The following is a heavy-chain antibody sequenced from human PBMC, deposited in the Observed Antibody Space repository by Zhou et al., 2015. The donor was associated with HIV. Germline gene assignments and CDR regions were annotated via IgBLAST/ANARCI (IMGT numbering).Heavy chain of an antibody. D-gene: IGHD2-15*01. CDR1: GFTFSSYG. CDR3: AKSGSTRHGSSVEH. Sequence: QVQLVESGGGVVQPGGSLRLSCAASGFTFSSYGMHWVRQAPGKGLEWVAFIRYDGSNKYYADSVKGRFTISRDNSKNTLYLQMNSLRAEDTAVYYCAKSGSTRHGSSVEHWGQGTLVTVSS. CDR2: IRYDGSNK. J-gene: IGHJ1*01. V-gene: IGHV3-30*02.